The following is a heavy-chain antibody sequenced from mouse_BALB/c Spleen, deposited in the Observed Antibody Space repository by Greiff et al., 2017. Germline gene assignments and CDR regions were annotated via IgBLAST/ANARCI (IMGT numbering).Heavy chain of an antibody. J-gene: IGHJ3*01. CDR2: INPNNGGT. CDR3: ARSGDGYYDAWFAY. Sequence: DVKLVESGPELVKPGASVKIPCKASGYTFTDYNMDWVKQSHGKSLEWIGDINPNNGGTIYNQKFKGKATLTVDKSSSTAYMELRSLTSEDTAVYYCARSGDGYYDAWFAYWGQGTLVTVSA. V-gene: IGHV1-18*01. D-gene: IGHD2-3*01. CDR1: GYTFTDYN.